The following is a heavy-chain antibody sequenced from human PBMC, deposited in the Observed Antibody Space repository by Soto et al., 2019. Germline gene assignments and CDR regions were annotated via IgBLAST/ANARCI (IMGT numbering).Heavy chain of an antibody. Sequence: SVKVSCKASGGTFSSYAISWVRQAPGQGLEWMGGIIPIFGTANYAQKFQGQVTISADKSTFTAYLQWSSLRASDTAMYFCARLEATRTTWFAGPYNWFDTWGEGTPVTVSS. V-gene: IGHV1-69*06. D-gene: IGHD3-10*01. CDR2: IIPIFGTA. J-gene: IGHJ5*02. CDR1: GGTFSSYA. CDR3: ARLEATRTTWFAGPYNWFDT.